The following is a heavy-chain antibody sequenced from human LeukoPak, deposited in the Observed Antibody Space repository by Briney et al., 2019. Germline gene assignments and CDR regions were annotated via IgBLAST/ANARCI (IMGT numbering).Heavy chain of an antibody. J-gene: IGHJ5*01. CDR2: IYYSGST. CDR1: GDSISSSSYY. D-gene: IGHD3-10*01. Sequence: SETLSLTCSVSGDSISSSSYYWGWIRQPPGKGLEWIGSIYYSGSTYYNPSLKSRVTMSVDTSKNQFSLKLSSVTAADTAVYYCATDGMVRGPDAWFDSWGQGTLVTVSS. V-gene: IGHV4-39*07. CDR3: ATDGMVRGPDAWFDS.